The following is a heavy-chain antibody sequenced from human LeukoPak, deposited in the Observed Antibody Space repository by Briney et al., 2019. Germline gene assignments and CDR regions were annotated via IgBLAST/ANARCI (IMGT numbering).Heavy chain of an antibody. CDR2: ISYDGSNK. CDR3: VFALSDYGGPFDY. D-gene: IGHD4-23*01. J-gene: IGHJ4*02. Sequence: PGGSLRLSCAASGFTFSSYAMHWVRQAPGKGLEWVAVISYDGSNKYYADSVKGRFTISRDNSKNTLYLQMNSLRAEDTAVYYCVFALSDYGGPFDYWGQGTLVTVSS. CDR1: GFTFSSYA. V-gene: IGHV3-30*04.